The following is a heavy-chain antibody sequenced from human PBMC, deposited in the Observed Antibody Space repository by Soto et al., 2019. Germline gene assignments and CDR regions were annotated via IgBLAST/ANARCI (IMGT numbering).Heavy chain of an antibody. Sequence: GESLKISCKVSGYSFSTSWMGWVRQLPGKGLEWMGIIYPGDSDSRYSPSFHGKVTILADRSINTAYLQWNSLEASDTAFYFCARSPRSSPYFDYWGQGALVTVSS. CDR3: ARSPRSSPYFDY. V-gene: IGHV5-51*01. CDR2: IYPGDSDS. CDR1: GYSFSTSW. J-gene: IGHJ4*02. D-gene: IGHD6-13*01.